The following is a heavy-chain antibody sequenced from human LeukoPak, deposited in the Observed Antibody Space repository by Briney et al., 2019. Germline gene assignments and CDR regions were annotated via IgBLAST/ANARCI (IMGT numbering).Heavy chain of an antibody. J-gene: IGHJ3*02. D-gene: IGHD5-18*01. Sequence: PSETLSLTCAVYGGSFSGYYWSWIRQPPGKGLEWIGEINHSGSTNYNPSLKSRVTISVDTSKNQFSLKLSSVTAADTAVYYCARDRGYSYGSVRDAFDIWGQGTVVTVSS. CDR1: GGSFSGYY. V-gene: IGHV4-34*01. CDR3: ARDRGYSYGSVRDAFDI. CDR2: INHSGST.